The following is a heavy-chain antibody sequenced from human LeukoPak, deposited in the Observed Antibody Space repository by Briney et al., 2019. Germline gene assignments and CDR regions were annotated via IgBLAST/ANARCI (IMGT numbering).Heavy chain of an antibody. J-gene: IGHJ4*02. CDR2: SNPSGGGT. CDR1: GYTFTGYY. V-gene: IGHV1-46*01. CDR3: ARVGYCSGNACYTLKY. D-gene: IGHD2-15*01. Sequence: ASVKVSCKASGYTFTGYYMHWVRQAPGQGLEWMAISNPSGGGTSYAQKFQGRVTMTRDTSTSTVYMELSSLRSEDTAVYYCARVGYCSGNACYTLKYWGQGTLVTVSS.